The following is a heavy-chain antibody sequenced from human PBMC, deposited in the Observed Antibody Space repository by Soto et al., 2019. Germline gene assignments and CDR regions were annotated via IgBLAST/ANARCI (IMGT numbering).Heavy chain of an antibody. J-gene: IGHJ6*02. Sequence: QMQLQESGPGLVKPSETLSLTCTVSGGSISSYYWSWIRQPPGKGLEWIGYIYYSGSTNYNPSLKSRVTISVDTSKNQFSLKLSSVTAADTAVYYCASSTSCCYYYYGMDVWGQGTTVTVSS. CDR2: IYYSGST. CDR1: GGSISSYY. V-gene: IGHV4-59*08. D-gene: IGHD2-2*01. CDR3: ASSTSCCYYYYGMDV.